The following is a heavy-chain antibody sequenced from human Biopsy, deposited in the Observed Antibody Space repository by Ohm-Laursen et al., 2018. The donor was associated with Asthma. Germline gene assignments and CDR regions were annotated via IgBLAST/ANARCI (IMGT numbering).Heavy chain of an antibody. D-gene: IGHD6-13*01. CDR1: GFSFSRYG. CDR3: LRDTLGYYFDI. Sequence: SLRLSCAASGFSFSRYGMHWVRQAPGKGLEWVAVITFDGSIQHYGDSVKGRFTISRDNSKNMLFLQMNSLRAEDTAVYYCLRDTLGYYFDIWGQGTQVTVSS. V-gene: IGHV3-30*03. J-gene: IGHJ4*02. CDR2: ITFDGSIQ.